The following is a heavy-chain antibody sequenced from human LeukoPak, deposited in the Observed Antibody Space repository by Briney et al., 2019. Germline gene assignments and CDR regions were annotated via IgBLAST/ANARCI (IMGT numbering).Heavy chain of an antibody. J-gene: IGHJ4*02. CDR1: GFTFSSYS. V-gene: IGHV3-53*01. D-gene: IGHD2-15*01. CDR2: IYSGGST. CDR3: AREGYCSGGSCYPDY. Sequence: GGSLRLSCAASGFTFSSYSMNWVRQAPGKGLEWVSVIYSGGSTYYADSVKGRFTISRDNSKNTLYLQMNSLRAEDTAVYYCAREGYCSGGSCYPDYWGQGTLVTVSS.